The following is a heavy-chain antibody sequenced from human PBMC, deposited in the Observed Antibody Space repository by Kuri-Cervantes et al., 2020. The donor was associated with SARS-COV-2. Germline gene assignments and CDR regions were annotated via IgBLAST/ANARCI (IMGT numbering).Heavy chain of an antibody. D-gene: IGHD3-9*01. Sequence: LSLTCAASGFTFSSYWMSWVRQAPGKGLEWVANIKQDGSEKYYVDSVKGRFTISRDNAKNTLYLQTNSLRAEDTAVYYCAKDPIATYYDILTGYYMDVWGKGTTVTVSS. CDR1: GFTFSSYW. CDR2: IKQDGSEK. V-gene: IGHV3-7*03. CDR3: AKDPIATYYDILTGYYMDV. J-gene: IGHJ6*03.